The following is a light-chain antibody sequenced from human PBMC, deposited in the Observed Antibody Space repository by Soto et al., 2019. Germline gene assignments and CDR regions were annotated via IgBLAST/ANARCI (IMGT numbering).Light chain of an antibody. CDR1: QSVSSSY. CDR2: GAS. CDR3: QQYGSSPPYT. J-gene: IGKJ2*01. Sequence: EIVLTQSPGTLSLSPGERATLSCRASQSVSSSYLAWYQQKPGQAPRLLIYGASSRATGIPDRFSVSGSGTDFTLTISRLEPEDFAVYYCQQYGSSPPYTFGQGTKLEIK. V-gene: IGKV3-20*01.